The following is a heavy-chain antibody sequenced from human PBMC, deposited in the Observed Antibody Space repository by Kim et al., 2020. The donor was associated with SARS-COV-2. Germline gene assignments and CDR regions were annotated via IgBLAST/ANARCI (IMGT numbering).Heavy chain of an antibody. CDR2: INGDGSST. J-gene: IGHJ4*02. CDR1: GFTFSSYW. CDR3: ARGGGQVVAYRLDQ. D-gene: IGHD6-6*01. Sequence: GGSLRLSCAVSGFTFSSYWMHWVRQEPGKGLVWVSRINGDGSSTTYADSVKGRFTISRDNAKNTLYLQMNSLSADDTAVYYCARGGGQVVAYRLDQWGQGTLVTVSS. V-gene: IGHV3-74*01.